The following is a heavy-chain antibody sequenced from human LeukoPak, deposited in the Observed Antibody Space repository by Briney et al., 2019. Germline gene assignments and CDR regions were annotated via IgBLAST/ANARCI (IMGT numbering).Heavy chain of an antibody. D-gene: IGHD3-10*02. CDR1: RFTFSSYE. J-gene: IGHJ6*04. CDR3: AELGITMIGGV. Sequence: PGGSLRLSCAASRFTFSSYEMNWVRQAPGKGLEWVSYISSRGSTIYYADSVKGRFTVSRDNAKNSVYLQMNSLRAEDTAVYYCAELGITMIGGVWGKGTTVTISS. V-gene: IGHV3-48*03. CDR2: ISSRGSTI.